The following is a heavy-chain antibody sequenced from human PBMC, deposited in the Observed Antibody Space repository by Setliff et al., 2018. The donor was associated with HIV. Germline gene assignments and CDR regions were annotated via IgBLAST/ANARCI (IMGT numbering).Heavy chain of an antibody. Sequence: ASVKVSCKASGYTFTDYSMNWVRQAPGQGLEWMGWINTITGNPAYAQGFTGRFVMSLDTSVSTTYLQISVLQAEDTALYYCARTGAGAIPGNAFDMWGQGTMVTVSS. J-gene: IGHJ3*02. CDR1: GYTFTDYS. CDR3: ARTGAGAIPGNAFDM. V-gene: IGHV7-4-1*02. CDR2: INTITGNP. D-gene: IGHD2-21*01.